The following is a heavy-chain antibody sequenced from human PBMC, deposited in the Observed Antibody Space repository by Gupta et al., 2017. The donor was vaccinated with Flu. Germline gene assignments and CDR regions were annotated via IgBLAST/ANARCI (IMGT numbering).Heavy chain of an antibody. J-gene: IGHJ1*01. CDR3: VKDAGYGEYAF. CDR1: GFTFSAFG. Sequence: EVQLLDSGGDLAQPGGSLRLSCAASGFTFSAFGMRWVRQAPGKGLEWVSTISGGTTSYADSVKGRFTISRDTSKRTLFLQMDSLRAEDTAVYYCVKDAGYGEYAFWGQGTLVTVSS. V-gene: IGHV3-23*01. CDR2: ISGGTT. D-gene: IGHD4-17*01.